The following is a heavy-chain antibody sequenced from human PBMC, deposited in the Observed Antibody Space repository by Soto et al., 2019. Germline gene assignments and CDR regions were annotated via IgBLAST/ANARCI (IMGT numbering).Heavy chain of an antibody. J-gene: IGHJ3*02. D-gene: IGHD3-9*01. CDR3: ARVRAKYEILTGSYPQDAFDI. V-gene: IGHV1-69*12. CDR2: IIPIFGTS. Sequence: QVQLVQSGPEVKRPGSSVKVSCKASGGTFSSYLLSWVRQAPGQGLDWMGQIIPIFGTSDYAHKFQGRVTITADESTSTAYMELSSLRSDDTAVYFCARVRAKYEILTGSYPQDAFDIWGQGTMVTVSS. CDR1: GGTFSSYL.